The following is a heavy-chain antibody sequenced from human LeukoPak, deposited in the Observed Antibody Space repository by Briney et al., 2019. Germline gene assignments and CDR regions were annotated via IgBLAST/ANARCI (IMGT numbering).Heavy chain of an antibody. Sequence: GASVKVSCKASGYTFTGYYMHWVRQAPGHGLEWMGWISAYNGNTNYAQKLQGRVTMTTDTSTSTAYMELRSLRSDDTAVYYCARDLSKAYFDYWGQGTLVTVSS. V-gene: IGHV1-18*04. J-gene: IGHJ4*02. CDR3: ARDLSKAYFDY. D-gene: IGHD3-3*02. CDR1: GYTFTGYY. CDR2: ISAYNGNT.